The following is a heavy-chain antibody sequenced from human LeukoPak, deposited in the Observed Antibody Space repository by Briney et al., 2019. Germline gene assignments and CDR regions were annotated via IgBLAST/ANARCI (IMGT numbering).Heavy chain of an antibody. CDR1: GFTFSSYS. CDR3: ARDNYYDSSGYDGWFDP. Sequence: GGSLRLSCAASGFTFSSYSMNWVRQAPGKGLEWVSSISSSSSYIYYADSVKGRFTISRDNAKNSLYLQMNSLRAEDTAVYYCARDNYYDSSGYDGWFDPWGQGTLVTVSS. J-gene: IGHJ5*02. CDR2: ISSSSSYI. D-gene: IGHD3-22*01. V-gene: IGHV3-21*01.